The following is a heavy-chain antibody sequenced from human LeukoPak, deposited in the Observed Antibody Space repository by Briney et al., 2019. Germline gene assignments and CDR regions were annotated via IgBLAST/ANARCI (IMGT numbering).Heavy chain of an antibody. D-gene: IGHD4-17*01. J-gene: IGHJ4*02. CDR1: GFTFSTYD. CDR2: IKRIIDGGTT. Sequence: GGSLRLSCAASGFTFSTYDMTWVRQAPGKGLEWVGRIKRIIDGGTTDYAAPVKGRFTVSRDDSINTLYLQMSSLKTEDTAVYYCAAQGGSGDLRYWGQGTLVTVSS. V-gene: IGHV3-15*01. CDR3: AAQGGSGDLRY.